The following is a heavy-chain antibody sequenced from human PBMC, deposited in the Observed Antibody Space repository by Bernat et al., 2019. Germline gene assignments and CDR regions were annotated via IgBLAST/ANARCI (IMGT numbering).Heavy chain of an antibody. V-gene: IGHV2-70*04. J-gene: IGHJ4*02. CDR3: ARTLAAAGTYYFDY. Sequence: QVTLKESGPALVKPTQTLTLTCTFSGFSLDTSGIRMSWIRQPPGKTLEWLARIDWDDDKFYSTSLRTRLTISKDTSKNQVVLTMTNMDPADTATYYYARTLAAAGTYYFDYWGQGTLVTVSS. CDR2: IDWDDDK. CDR1: GFSLDTSGIR. D-gene: IGHD6-13*01.